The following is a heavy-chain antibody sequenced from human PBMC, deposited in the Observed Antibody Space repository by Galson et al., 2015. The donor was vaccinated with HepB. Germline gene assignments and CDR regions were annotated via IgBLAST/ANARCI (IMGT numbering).Heavy chain of an antibody. V-gene: IGHV3-13*01. J-gene: IGHJ6*03. CDR2: IGTAGDT. D-gene: IGHD3-16*01. CDR3: ARAHGRSHYYYYMDV. Sequence: SLRLSCAASGFTFSSYDMHWVRQATGKGLEWVSAIGTAGDTYYPGSVKGRFTISRENAKNSLYLQMNSLRAGDTAVYYCARAHGRSHYYYYMDVWGKGTTVTVSS. CDR1: GFTFSSYD.